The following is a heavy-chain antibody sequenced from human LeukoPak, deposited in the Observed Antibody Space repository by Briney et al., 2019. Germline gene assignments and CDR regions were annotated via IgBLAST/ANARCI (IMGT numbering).Heavy chain of an antibody. D-gene: IGHD3-22*01. CDR2: ISSNGGST. V-gene: IGHV3-64D*09. CDR1: GFTFSSYW. Sequence: GGSLRLSCAASGFTFSSYWMSWVRQAPGKGLEYVSAISSNGGSTYYADSVKGRFTISRDNSKNTLYLQMSSLRAEDTAVYYCVATYYYDSSGSPWGQGTLVTVSS. J-gene: IGHJ4*02. CDR3: VATYYYDSSGSP.